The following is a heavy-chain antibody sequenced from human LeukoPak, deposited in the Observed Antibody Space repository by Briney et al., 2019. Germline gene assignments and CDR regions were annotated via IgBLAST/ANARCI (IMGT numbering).Heavy chain of an antibody. CDR3: AREESGYSRGQGYYYYMDV. Sequence: ASVKVSCKASGGTFSGYAISWVRQAPGQGLEWMGRIIPIFGTANYAQKFQGRVTITTDESTSTAYMELSSLRSEDPAVYYCAREESGYSRGQGYYYYMDVWGKGTTVTVSS. V-gene: IGHV1-69*05. CDR2: IIPIFGTA. D-gene: IGHD6-19*01. J-gene: IGHJ6*03. CDR1: GGTFSGYA.